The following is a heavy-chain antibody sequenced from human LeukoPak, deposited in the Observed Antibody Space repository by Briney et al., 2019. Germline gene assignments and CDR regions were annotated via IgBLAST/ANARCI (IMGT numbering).Heavy chain of an antibody. CDR2: IKQDGSEK. CDR1: GFSFNNYW. D-gene: IGHD3-16*01. Sequence: PGGSLRLSCAASGFSFNNYWMNWVRQAPGKGLEWVANIKQDGSEKYYVDSVKGRFTISRDNTKNSLYLQMNSLRAEDTAVYYCARPAYTAAYDLWGQGTMVPVSS. J-gene: IGHJ3*01. CDR3: ARPAYTAAYDL. V-gene: IGHV3-7*01.